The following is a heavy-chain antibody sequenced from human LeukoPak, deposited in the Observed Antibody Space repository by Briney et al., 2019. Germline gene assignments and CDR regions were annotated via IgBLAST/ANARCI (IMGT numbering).Heavy chain of an antibody. CDR1: GGSISSYY. V-gene: IGHV4-59*08. J-gene: IGHJ4*02. CDR2: IYYSGST. D-gene: IGHD2-15*01. CDR3: ARVRGGYCSGGSCYSLVY. Sequence: SETLSLTCTVSGGSISSYYWSWIRQPPGKGLEWIGYIYYSGSTNYNPSLKSRVTISVDTSKNQFSLKLSSVTAADTAVYYCARVRGGYCSGGSCYSLVYWGQGTLVTVSS.